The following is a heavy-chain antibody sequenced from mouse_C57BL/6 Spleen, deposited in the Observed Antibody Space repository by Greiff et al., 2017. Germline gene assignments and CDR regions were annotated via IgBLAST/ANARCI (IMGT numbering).Heavy chain of an antibody. V-gene: IGHV1-64*01. D-gene: IGHD1-1*01. CDR3: ARGNYYGSSPGFAY. Sequence: QVQLQQPGAELVKPGASVKLSCKASGYTFTSYWMHWVKPRPGQGLEWIGMIHPNSGSTNYNEKFKSKATLTVDKSSSTAYMQHSSLTSEDSSVYYCARGNYYGSSPGFAYWGQGALVTVSA. J-gene: IGHJ3*01. CDR1: GYTFTSYW. CDR2: IHPNSGST.